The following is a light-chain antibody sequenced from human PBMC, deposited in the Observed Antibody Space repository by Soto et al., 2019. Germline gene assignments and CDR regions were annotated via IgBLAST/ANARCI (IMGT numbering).Light chain of an antibody. J-gene: IGKJ2*01. Sequence: DIQMTQSPSSLSASVGDRVTITCPASPGISNYLAWYQQKPGKVPKLLIYAASTLQSGVPSRFSGSGSGTDFTLTISSLQPEDVATYYCQKYNSAPRTFGQGTKLEIK. CDR3: QKYNSAPRT. CDR1: PGISNY. CDR2: AAS. V-gene: IGKV1-27*01.